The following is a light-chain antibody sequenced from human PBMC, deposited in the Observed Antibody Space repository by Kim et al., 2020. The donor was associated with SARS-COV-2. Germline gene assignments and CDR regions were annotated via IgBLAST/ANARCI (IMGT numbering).Light chain of an antibody. V-gene: IGKV3-15*01. J-gene: IGKJ1*01. CDR3: QQSYDWPPLT. CDR2: DAT. Sequence: SAGERHCLHGMRRQSINNKLVWYPQKPGQAPRLLIYDATTRATGVPARFIGSGSETDFTLTISSLQSEDFAVYYCQQSYDWPPLTFGQGTKVDIK. CDR1: QSINNK.